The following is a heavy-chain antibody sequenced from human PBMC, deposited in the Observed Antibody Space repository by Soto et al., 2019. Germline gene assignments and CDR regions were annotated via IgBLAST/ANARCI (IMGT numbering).Heavy chain of an antibody. CDR1: GFTFSAYS. Sequence: EVQLVESGGGLVKPGGSLRLSCAASGFTFSAYSMNWVRQAPGKGLEWVSSISSSSDYIDYADSVKGRFTISRDNAKNSLYLQMNSLRAGDTAVYYCARDYGDYHSDYWGQGTLVTVSS. D-gene: IGHD4-17*01. V-gene: IGHV3-21*01. CDR3: ARDYGDYHSDY. CDR2: ISSSSDYI. J-gene: IGHJ4*02.